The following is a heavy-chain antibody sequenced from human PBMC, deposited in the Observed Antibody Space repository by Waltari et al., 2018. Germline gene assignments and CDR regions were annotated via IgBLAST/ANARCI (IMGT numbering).Heavy chain of an antibody. CDR2: IKEDGSEK. J-gene: IGHJ4*02. CDR3: TRGGLDSSWYWRD. V-gene: IGHV3-7*01. Sequence: EVQLVESGGGLAQPGGPLRPSCAASGRSFSTYWMTWVRQASGKGPEWVANIKEDGSEKYYMDSVKGRFTISRDNAKNSLYLQMNNLRVEDTAVYYCTRGGLDSSWYWRDWGQGTLVTVSS. D-gene: IGHD6-13*01. CDR1: GRSFSTYW.